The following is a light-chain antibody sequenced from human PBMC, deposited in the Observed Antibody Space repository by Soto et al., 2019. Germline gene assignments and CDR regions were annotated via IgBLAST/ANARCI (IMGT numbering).Light chain of an antibody. J-gene: IGKJ5*01. Sequence: EFVLTQSPATLSLSPGERATLSCRASQRISSFSAWYQQRPGQAPRLLIYDTSHRATGVPARFSGSGSGTDFTLTISSLEPEDFAVYYCQQRSNWPITFGQGTRLEIK. V-gene: IGKV3-11*01. CDR1: QRISSF. CDR2: DTS. CDR3: QQRSNWPIT.